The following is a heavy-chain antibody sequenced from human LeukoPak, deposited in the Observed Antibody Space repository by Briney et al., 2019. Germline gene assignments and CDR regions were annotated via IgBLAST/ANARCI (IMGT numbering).Heavy chain of an antibody. D-gene: IGHD2-21*01. Sequence: GGSLRLSCAASGFILSTHGMHWVRQAPGKGLEWVAGMWYDGSREDYADSVKGRFTISRDMSKNTLNLQMNSLRVEDTAMFYCARDLSFVSLDFRGQGTLVTVSS. CDR2: MWYDGSRE. CDR1: GFILSTHG. CDR3: ARDLSFVSLDF. V-gene: IGHV3-33*01. J-gene: IGHJ4*02.